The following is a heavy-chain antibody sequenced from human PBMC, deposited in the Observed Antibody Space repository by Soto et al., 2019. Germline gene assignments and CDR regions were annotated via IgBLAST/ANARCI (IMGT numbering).Heavy chain of an antibody. J-gene: IGHJ4*02. CDR2: IWYDGSNK. V-gene: IGHV3-33*01. D-gene: IGHD6-13*01. CDR1: GFTFSSYG. Sequence: GGSLRLSCAASGFTFSSYGMHWVRQAPGKGLEWVAVIWYDGSNKYYADSVKGRFTISRDNSKNTLYLQMNSLRAEDTAVYYCARDIAAAGTFDYWGQGTLVTVSS. CDR3: ARDIAAAGTFDY.